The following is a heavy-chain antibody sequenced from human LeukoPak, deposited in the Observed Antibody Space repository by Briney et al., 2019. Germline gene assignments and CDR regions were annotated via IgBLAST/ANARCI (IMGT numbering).Heavy chain of an antibody. V-gene: IGHV3-30-3*01. Sequence: GGSLRLSCAASGFTFSSCAMHWVRQAPGKGLKWVAVISYDGSNKYYADSVKGRFTISRDNSKNTLYLQMNSLRTEDTAVYYCAGSETVTRSFDYWCQGTLVTVSS. CDR3: AGSETVTRSFDY. J-gene: IGHJ4*02. CDR2: ISYDGSNK. CDR1: GFTFSSCA. D-gene: IGHD4-17*01.